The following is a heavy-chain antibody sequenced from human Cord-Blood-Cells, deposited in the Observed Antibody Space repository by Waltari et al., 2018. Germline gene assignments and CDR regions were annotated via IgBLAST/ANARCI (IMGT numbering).Heavy chain of an antibody. CDR3: ATALTGTTHDAFDI. CDR1: GYTLTELS. Sequence: QVQLVQSGADVKKPGASVKVACKVSGYTLTELSINSVRKAPGKGLEWMGGFDPEDGETIDAQKFQGRVTMTEDTSTDTAYMELSSLRSEDTAVYYCATALTGTTHDAFDIWGQGTMVTVSS. CDR2: FDPEDGET. V-gene: IGHV1-24*01. D-gene: IGHD1-7*01. J-gene: IGHJ3*02.